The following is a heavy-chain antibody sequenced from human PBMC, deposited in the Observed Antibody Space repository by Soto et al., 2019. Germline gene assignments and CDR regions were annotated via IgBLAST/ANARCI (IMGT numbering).Heavy chain of an antibody. CDR3: ARGVTFGGVISPRCAA. J-gene: IGHJ5*02. D-gene: IGHD3-16*02. CDR1: VGSLSSGDYY. Sequence: LSLTFSVSVGSLSSGDYYWSWIPQHPGKRLEWIGYTHNSGTTYYIPPLKSRVAMTVDTCENQLSLKLTSVTAADTAVYYCARGVTFGGVISPRCAAWGQGT. CDR2: THNSGTT. V-gene: IGHV4-31*03.